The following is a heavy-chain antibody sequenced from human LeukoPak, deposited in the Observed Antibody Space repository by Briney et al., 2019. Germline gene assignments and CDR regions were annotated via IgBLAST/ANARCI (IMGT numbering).Heavy chain of an antibody. CDR2: IYTSGST. CDR3: TRLKENGQVALDI. Sequence: NPWESLSLTCTVSGGSISSYYWSWIPQPPGKGLEWIVRIYTSGSTNYNPSLKSRVTMSVDTSKNQFSLKLSSVTAADTAAYYCTRLKENGQVALDIWVRGRNVTVSS. V-gene: IGHV4-4*07. J-gene: IGHJ3*02. CDR1: GGSISSYY. D-gene: IGHD2-8*01.